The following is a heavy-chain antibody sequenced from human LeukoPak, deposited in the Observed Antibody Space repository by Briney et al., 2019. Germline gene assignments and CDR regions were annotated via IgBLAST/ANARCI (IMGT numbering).Heavy chain of an antibody. D-gene: IGHD2-2*02. Sequence: SVKVSCKASGCTFTSYTISWVRQAPGQGLEWMGGIIPIIGTTNYAQKFQGRVTITTDESTSTAYMELSSLRSEDTAVYYCARLGLRCSSTSCYNDYWGQGTLVTVSS. CDR1: GCTFTSYT. CDR3: ARLGLRCSSTSCYNDY. J-gene: IGHJ4*02. CDR2: IIPIIGTT. V-gene: IGHV1-69*16.